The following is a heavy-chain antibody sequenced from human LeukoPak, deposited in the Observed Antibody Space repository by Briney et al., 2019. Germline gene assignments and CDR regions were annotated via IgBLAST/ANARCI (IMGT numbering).Heavy chain of an antibody. J-gene: IGHJ4*02. CDR2: IANDGKDK. D-gene: IGHD2-2*01. CDR1: GFTFSRYG. Sequence: SGGSLRLSCAASGFTFSRYGLHWVRQAPGKGLEWVAVIANDGKDKKYADSVKGRFTTSRDNSKSTLYLQMNSLRAEDTAMYYCAKDPQVGAAAYYFDSWGQGTLVTVSS. CDR3: AKDPQVGAAAYYFDS. V-gene: IGHV3-30*18.